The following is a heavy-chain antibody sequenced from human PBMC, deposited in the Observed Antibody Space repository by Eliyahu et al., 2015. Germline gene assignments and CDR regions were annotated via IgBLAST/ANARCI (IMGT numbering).Heavy chain of an antibody. D-gene: IGHD6-19*01. CDR2: IYYSGST. CDR3: ARARRTAVAGTRVAFDI. CDR1: GCXISSSXYY. V-gene: IGHV4-39*01. J-gene: IGHJ3*02. Sequence: QLQLQESGPGLVKPSETLSLTCTVPGCXISSSXYYWGWIRQPPGKGLEWIGSIYYSGSTYYNPSLKSRVTISVDTSKNQFSLKLSSVTAADTAVYYCARARRTAVAGTRVAFDIWGQGTMVTVSS.